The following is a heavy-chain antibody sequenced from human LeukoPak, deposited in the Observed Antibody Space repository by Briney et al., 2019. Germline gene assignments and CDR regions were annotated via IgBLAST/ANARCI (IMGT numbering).Heavy chain of an antibody. V-gene: IGHV4-39*07. Sequence: ASETLSLTCSVSGDSISSSDYYWGWIRQPPGKGVEWIGSIYYSGNTFHNPSLKSRVTMSVDTSKNQFSLKLSSVTAADTAVYYCARRSHGDAFDIWGQGTMVTVSS. D-gene: IGHD1-26*01. CDR3: ARRSHGDAFDI. CDR1: GDSISSSDYY. CDR2: IYYSGNT. J-gene: IGHJ3*02.